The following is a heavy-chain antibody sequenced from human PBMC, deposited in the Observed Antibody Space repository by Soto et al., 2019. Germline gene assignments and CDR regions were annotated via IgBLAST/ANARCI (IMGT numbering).Heavy chain of an antibody. Sequence: SETLSLTCTVSGCSISSSSYYWGWIRQPPGKGLEWIGRIYYSGSTYYNPSLKSRVTISVDTSKNQFSLKLSSVTAADTAVYYCARRGYYAISAFDIWGQGTMVT. D-gene: IGHD2-8*01. CDR1: GCSISSSSYY. CDR2: IYYSGST. V-gene: IGHV4-39*01. CDR3: ARRGYYAISAFDI. J-gene: IGHJ3*02.